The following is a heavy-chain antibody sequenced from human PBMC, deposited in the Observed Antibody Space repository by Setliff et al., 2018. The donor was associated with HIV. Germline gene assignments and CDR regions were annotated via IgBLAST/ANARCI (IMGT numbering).Heavy chain of an antibody. CDR2: ISGSDGDT. V-gene: IGHV3-23*01. CDR3: AKRYFYTSGRSYFDY. CDR1: GFSFSDYA. D-gene: IGHD3-10*01. J-gene: IGHJ4*02. Sequence: GGSLRLSCAGSGFSFSDYAMNWVRQAPGKGLEWVSAISGSDGDTYYADSVKGRFTISRDNSKNTLYLQMNYLRAEDTAVYYCAKRYFYTSGRSYFDYCGQGTLVTV.